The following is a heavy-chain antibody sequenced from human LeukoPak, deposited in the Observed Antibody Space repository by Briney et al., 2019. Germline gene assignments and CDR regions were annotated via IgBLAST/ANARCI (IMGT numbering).Heavy chain of an antibody. J-gene: IGHJ3*01. CDR2: ISYDGSNK. CDR3: AKDSDIAVAGSDDALDV. D-gene: IGHD6-19*01. V-gene: IGHV3-30*18. Sequence: GGSLRLACAASGFTFNTYAMHWVRQAPGKGLEWVAVISYDGSNKYYGDSVKGRFTISRDNSKNTLFLQMNSLRPEDTAVYYCAKDSDIAVAGSDDALDVWGQGTMVTVSS. CDR1: GFTFNTYA.